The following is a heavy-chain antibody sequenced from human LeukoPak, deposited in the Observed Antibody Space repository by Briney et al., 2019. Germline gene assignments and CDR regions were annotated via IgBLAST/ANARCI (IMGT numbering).Heavy chain of an antibody. CDR3: TTVNSQWLVYYFDY. CDR2: IKSKTDGGTT. V-gene: IGHV3-15*01. Sequence: GGPLRLSCAASGFTFSNAWRSWVRQAPGKGLEWVGRIKSKTDGGTTEYAAPVNGRFNISRDDSKNTLYLQMNSLKTEDTAVYYCTTVNSQWLVYYFDYWGQGTLVTVSS. CDR1: GFTFSNAW. J-gene: IGHJ4*02. D-gene: IGHD6-19*01.